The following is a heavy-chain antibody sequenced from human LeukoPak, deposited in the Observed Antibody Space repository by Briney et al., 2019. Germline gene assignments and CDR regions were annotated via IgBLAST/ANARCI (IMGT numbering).Heavy chain of an antibody. CDR3: AREGVGATADASDI. D-gene: IGHD1-26*01. V-gene: IGHV1-69*13. Sequence: ASVKVSCKASGGTFSSYAISWVRQAPGQGLEWMGGIIPIFGTANYAQKFQGRVTITADESTSTAYMKLSSLRSEDTAVYYCAREGVGATADASDIWGQGTMVTVSS. J-gene: IGHJ3*02. CDR2: IIPIFGTA. CDR1: GGTFSSYA.